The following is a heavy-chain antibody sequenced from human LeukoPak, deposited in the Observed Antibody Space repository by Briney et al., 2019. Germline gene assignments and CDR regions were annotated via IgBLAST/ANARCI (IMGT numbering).Heavy chain of an antibody. CDR3: AREGLI. CDR2: ISAYNGNT. V-gene: IGHV1-18*01. CDR1: GYTFTSYG. J-gene: IGHJ3*02. Sequence: ASVKVSCKASGYTFTSYGISWVRQAPGQGLEWMGWISAYNGNTNYAQKFQGRVTMTRDMSTSTVYLELSSLRSEDTAVYYCAREGLIWGQGTVVTVSS.